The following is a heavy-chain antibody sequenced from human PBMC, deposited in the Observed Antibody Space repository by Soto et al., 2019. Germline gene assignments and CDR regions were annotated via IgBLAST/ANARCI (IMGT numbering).Heavy chain of an antibody. V-gene: IGHV3-23*01. D-gene: IGHD2-2*01. Sequence: EVQLLESGGGLVQPGGSLRLSCAASGFTFSSYAMSWVRQAPGKGLEWVSAISGSGGSTYYADSVKGRFTISRDNSKNTLYLQMNSLRAEDTAVYYCAKDPEDWGIVVAPRGFDYWGQGTLVTVSS. J-gene: IGHJ4*02. CDR3: AKDPEDWGIVVAPRGFDY. CDR2: ISGSGGST. CDR1: GFTFSSYA.